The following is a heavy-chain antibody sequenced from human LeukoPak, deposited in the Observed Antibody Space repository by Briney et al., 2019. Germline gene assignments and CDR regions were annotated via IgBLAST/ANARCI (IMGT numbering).Heavy chain of an antibody. CDR3: ARGWGMFDY. CDR1: GVSVSNDY. J-gene: IGHJ4*02. CDR2: IYSGGNT. Sequence: GGSLRLSCAASGVSVSNDYISWVRQAPGKGLEWVSVIYSGGNTYYAGSVKGRFTISRDNSKNTVYLQMNTVRAEDTAAYYCARGWGMFDYWGQGTLVTVSS. V-gene: IGHV3-53*01. D-gene: IGHD7-27*01.